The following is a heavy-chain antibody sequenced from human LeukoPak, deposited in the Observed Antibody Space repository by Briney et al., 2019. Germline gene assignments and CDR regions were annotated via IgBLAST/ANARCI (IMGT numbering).Heavy chain of an antibody. J-gene: IGHJ4*02. V-gene: IGHV1-18*01. CDR2: ISAYNGNT. D-gene: IGHD3-10*01. CDR3: VRDGEIWFGELSNYYFDY. Sequence: GASVKVSCKASGYTFTSYGISWVRQAPGQGLEWMGWISAYNGNTNYAQKLQGRVTMTTDTSTSTAYMELRSLRSDDTAVYYCVRDGEIWFGELSNYYFDYWGQGTLVTVSS. CDR1: GYTFTSYG.